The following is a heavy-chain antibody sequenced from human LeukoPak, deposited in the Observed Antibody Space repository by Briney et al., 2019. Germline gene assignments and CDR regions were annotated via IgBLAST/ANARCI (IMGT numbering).Heavy chain of an antibody. CDR2: IKQDGSGK. V-gene: IGHV3-7*01. CDR1: GFTCSIYW. J-gene: IGHJ3*02. Sequence: GGSLRLSCAASGFTCSIYWMTWVRKAPGRGLEWVASIKQDGSGKYYVDSVKGRFTISRDNAKNSLYLQMKSLSAEDTALSYCARDLYSYGNSAAPDAFDIWGQGTMVTVSS. D-gene: IGHD2/OR15-2a*01. CDR3: ARDLYSYGNSAAPDAFDI.